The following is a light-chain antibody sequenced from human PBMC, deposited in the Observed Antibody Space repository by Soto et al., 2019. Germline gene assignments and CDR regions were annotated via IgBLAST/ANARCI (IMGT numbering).Light chain of an antibody. V-gene: IGKV3-20*01. CDR3: QQYHRSSIT. Sequence: EIVLTQSPGTLSLSPGERATLSCRASHSVSSNLAWYQQKPGQAPRLLIYGASSRATGIPDRFSGSGSGTEFTLTISSLQPDDFATYYCQQYHRSSITFGQGTRLEIK. CDR2: GAS. J-gene: IGKJ5*01. CDR1: HSVSSN.